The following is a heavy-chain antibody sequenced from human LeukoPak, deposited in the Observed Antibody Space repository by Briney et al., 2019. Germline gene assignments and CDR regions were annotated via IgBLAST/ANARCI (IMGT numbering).Heavy chain of an antibody. CDR3: AKSFGPVIAAAGTGAD. V-gene: IGHV3-23*01. D-gene: IGHD6-13*01. Sequence: GGSLRLSCAASGFTFSSYAMNWVRQAPGKGLEWVSVISGSGVNTYYADSVTGRFTISRDNSKNTLYLQMNSLRAEDTAVYYCAKSFGPVIAAAGTGADWGQGILVTVSS. CDR1: GFTFSSYA. J-gene: IGHJ4*02. CDR2: ISGSGVNT.